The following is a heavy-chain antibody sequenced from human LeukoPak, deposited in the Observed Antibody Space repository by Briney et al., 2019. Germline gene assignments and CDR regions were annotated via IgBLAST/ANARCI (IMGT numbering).Heavy chain of an antibody. V-gene: IGHV3-7*01. CDR1: GFTFSDYY. CDR2: IKQDGSEE. CDR3: ARVRLVKGSAGFDP. Sequence: GGSLRLSCAASGFTFSDYYMSWIRQAPGKGLEWVANIKQDGSEEYYVDSVKGRFTISRDNAKNSLYLQMNSLRAEDTAVYYCARVRLVKGSAGFDPWGQGTLVTVSS. D-gene: IGHD3-10*01. J-gene: IGHJ5*02.